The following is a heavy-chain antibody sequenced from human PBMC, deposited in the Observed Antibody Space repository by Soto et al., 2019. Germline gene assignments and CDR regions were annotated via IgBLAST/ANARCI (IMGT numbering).Heavy chain of an antibody. CDR3: ARVHSSGGLDS. Sequence: SETLSLTCTVSGGSISSTSYYWGWIRQPPGKGLEWIGSFSYRGNTYYNPSLESRVTISVDTSKDHFSLNLSSVTAADTAVYYCARVHSSGGLDSWGQG. CDR1: GGSISSTSYY. D-gene: IGHD2-15*01. CDR2: FSYRGNT. V-gene: IGHV4-39*02. J-gene: IGHJ5*01.